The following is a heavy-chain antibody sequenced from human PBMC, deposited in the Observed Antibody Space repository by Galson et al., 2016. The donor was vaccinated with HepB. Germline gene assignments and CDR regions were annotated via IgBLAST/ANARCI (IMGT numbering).Heavy chain of an antibody. CDR1: GFTFSSYG. V-gene: IGHV3-30*18. J-gene: IGHJ4*02. CDR3: AKDWRRGLFWSGYYTSYYFDY. Sequence: SLRLSCAAPGFTFSSYGMHWVRQAPGKGLEWVTVISYDGSNKYYADSVKGRFTISRDNSKNTLYLQMNSLRAEDTAVYYCAKDWRRGLFWSGYYTSYYFDYWGQGTLVTVSS. CDR2: ISYDGSNK. D-gene: IGHD3-3*01.